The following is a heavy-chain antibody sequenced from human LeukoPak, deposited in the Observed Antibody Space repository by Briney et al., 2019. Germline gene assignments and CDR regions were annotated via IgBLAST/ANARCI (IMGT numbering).Heavy chain of an antibody. Sequence: GASLQISCKGSGSRFTSYWIGWVRQMPGKGLEWMGIIYPGYSDTRYSPSFQGQVTISADKSISTAYLQWSSLKASDTAMYYCAKQWFGESFDYWGQGTLVTVSS. J-gene: IGHJ4*02. CDR2: IYPGYSDT. CDR3: AKQWFGESFDY. V-gene: IGHV5-51*01. CDR1: GSRFTSYW. D-gene: IGHD3-10*01.